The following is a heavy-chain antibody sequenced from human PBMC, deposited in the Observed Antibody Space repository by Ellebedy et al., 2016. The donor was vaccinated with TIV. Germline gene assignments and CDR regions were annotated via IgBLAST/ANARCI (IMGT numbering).Heavy chain of an antibody. J-gene: IGHJ4*02. CDR3: ARTSGYNSGWYLH. CDR2: INPSGGST. D-gene: IGHD6-19*01. V-gene: IGHV1-46*02. Sequence: AASVKVSCKASGYTFYTYDMHWVRQAPGQGLEWMGTINPSGGSTSYAQKFQGTVTMTRDTSTSTVYMELSSLRSEDTAVYYCARTSGYNSGWYLHWGRGTLVTVSS. CDR1: GYTFYTYD.